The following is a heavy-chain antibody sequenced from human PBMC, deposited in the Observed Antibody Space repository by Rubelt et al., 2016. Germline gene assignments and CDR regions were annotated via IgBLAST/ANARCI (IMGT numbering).Heavy chain of an antibody. D-gene: IGHD3-9*01. CDR2: IYYSGST. CDR3: AREGGFITIAPWYFDL. V-gene: IGHV4-59*12. J-gene: IGHJ2*01. Sequence: GKGLEWIGYIYYSGSTNYNPSLKSRVTISVDTSKNQFSLKLSSVTAADTAVYYCAREGGFITIAPWYFDLWGRGTLVTVSS.